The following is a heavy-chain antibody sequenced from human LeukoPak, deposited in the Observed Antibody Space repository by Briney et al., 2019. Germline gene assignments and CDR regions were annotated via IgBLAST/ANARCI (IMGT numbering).Heavy chain of an antibody. Sequence: ASVKVSCKASGYTFTGYYMHWVRQAPGQGLEWMGWINPNSGGTNYAQKFQGRVTMTRDTSISTAYMELRSLRSDDTAVYYCARDRVLRVVVAGGQGDYYYYMDVWGKGTTVTVSS. J-gene: IGHJ6*03. CDR3: ARDRVLRVVVAGGQGDYYYYMDV. CDR1: GYTFTGYY. D-gene: IGHD2-15*01. CDR2: INPNSGGT. V-gene: IGHV1-2*02.